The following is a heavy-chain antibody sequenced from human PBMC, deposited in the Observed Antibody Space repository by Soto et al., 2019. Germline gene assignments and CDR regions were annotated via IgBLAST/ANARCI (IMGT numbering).Heavy chain of an antibody. J-gene: IGHJ6*02. V-gene: IGHV3-74*01. Sequence: EVQLVESGGGLVQPGGSLRLSCAASGFTFSSYWMHWVRQAPGKGLVWVSRINSDGSSTSYADSVKGRFTISRDNAKSTLYLQMNSLRAEDTAVYYCARVPSFSSSWYDGGGYYYYGMDVWGQGTTVTVSS. D-gene: IGHD6-13*01. CDR2: INSDGSST. CDR3: ARVPSFSSSWYDGGGYYYYGMDV. CDR1: GFTFSSYW.